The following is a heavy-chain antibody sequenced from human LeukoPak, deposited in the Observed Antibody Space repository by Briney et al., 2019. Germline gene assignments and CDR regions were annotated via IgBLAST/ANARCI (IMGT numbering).Heavy chain of an antibody. D-gene: IGHD5-18*01. J-gene: IGHJ4*02. CDR1: GGSISGYY. CDR3: AREYSSFEY. V-gene: IGHV4-59*01. CDR2: INYSGAT. Sequence: SETLSLTCTVSGGSISGYYWHWIRQSPGMGLEWIGYINYSGATDYNPSLKSRVTISVDTSKNQFSLNLRSATAADTAVYYCAREYSSFEYWGQGILVTVSS.